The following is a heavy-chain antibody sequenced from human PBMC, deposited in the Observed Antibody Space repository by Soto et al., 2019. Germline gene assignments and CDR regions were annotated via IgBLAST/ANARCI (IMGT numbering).Heavy chain of an antibody. V-gene: IGHV1-46*01. CDR1: GYSFTDYY. J-gene: IGHJ6*02. CDR2: INPSGGSA. CDR3: ARERYYDILTGYWYYYGMDV. D-gene: IGHD3-9*01. Sequence: QVQLVQSGADVKEPGASVKVSCKASGYSFTDYYMHWVRQAPGQGLEWMGIINPSGGSATYEQKFQGRVTMTRDTSTSTVYMELSSLRSEDTAVYYCARERYYDILTGYWYYYGMDVWGQGTTVTVTS.